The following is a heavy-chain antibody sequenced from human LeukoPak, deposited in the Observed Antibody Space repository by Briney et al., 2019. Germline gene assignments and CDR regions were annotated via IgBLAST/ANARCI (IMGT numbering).Heavy chain of an antibody. CDR1: GSSISSSSYY. CDR3: ARLYRYYDILTGSETSPVFDY. Sequence: PSETLSLTCTVSGSSISSSSYYWGWIRQPPGKGLEWIGSIYYSGSTYYNPSLKSRVTISVDTSKNQFSLKLSSVTAADTAVYYCARLYRYYDILTGSETSPVFDYWGQGTLVTVSS. D-gene: IGHD3-9*01. V-gene: IGHV4-39*01. J-gene: IGHJ4*02. CDR2: IYYSGST.